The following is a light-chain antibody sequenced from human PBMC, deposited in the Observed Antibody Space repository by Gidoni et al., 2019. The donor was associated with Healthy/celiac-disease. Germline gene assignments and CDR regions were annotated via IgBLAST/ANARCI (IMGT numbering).Light chain of an antibody. CDR1: QSVSSSY. V-gene: IGKV3-20*01. CDR2: VAS. CDR3: QQYGSSPGIT. Sequence: EIVLTQTPGTLSLSPGESATLSCRASQSVSSSYLAWYQQKPGQAPRLLIYVASSRATGIPDRFSGSGSGTDFTLTISRLEPEDFAVYYCQQYGSSPGITFGQGTRLEI. J-gene: IGKJ5*01.